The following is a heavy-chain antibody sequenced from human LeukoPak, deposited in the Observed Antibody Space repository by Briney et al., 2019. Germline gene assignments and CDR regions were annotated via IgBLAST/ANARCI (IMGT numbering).Heavy chain of an antibody. D-gene: IGHD4-17*01. CDR1: GFTFSSYG. CDR2: ISYDGGNK. CDR3: AKDVYGDYGGLDY. V-gene: IGHV3-30*18. J-gene: IGHJ4*02. Sequence: GGSLRLSCAASGFTFSSYGMHWVRQAPGKGLEWVALISYDGGNKYYADSVKGRFTISRDNSKNTLYLQMNSLRAEDTAVYYCAKDVYGDYGGLDYWGQGTLVTVSS.